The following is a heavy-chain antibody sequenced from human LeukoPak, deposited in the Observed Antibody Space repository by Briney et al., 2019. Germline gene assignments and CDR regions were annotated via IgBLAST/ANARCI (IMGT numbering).Heavy chain of an antibody. CDR1: GGSISSGSYY. D-gene: IGHD3-3*01. J-gene: IGHJ3*02. Sequence: PSETLSLTCTVSGGSISSGSYYWSWIRQPAGKGLEWIGRIYTSGSTNYNPSLKSRVTISVDTSKNQFSLKLSSVTAADTAVYYCARDKILEWSDAFDIWGQGTMATVSS. CDR2: IYTSGST. CDR3: ARDKILEWSDAFDI. V-gene: IGHV4-61*02.